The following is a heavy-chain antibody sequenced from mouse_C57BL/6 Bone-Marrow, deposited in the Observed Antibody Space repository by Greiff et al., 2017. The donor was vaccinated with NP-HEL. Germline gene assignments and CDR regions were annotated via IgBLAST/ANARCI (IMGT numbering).Heavy chain of an antibody. Sequence: QVTLNESGPGILQPSQTLSLTCSFSGFSLSTFGMGVGWIRQPSGKGLEWLAHILWDDVKYYNPAFKSRLTIPQDTSKNQGVLKIANVDTADTATYYCARIGDYYYDAMDYWGQGTSVTVSS. CDR1: GFSLSTFGMG. CDR3: ARIGDYYYDAMDY. V-gene: IGHV8-8*01. CDR2: ILWDDVK. J-gene: IGHJ4*01. D-gene: IGHD1-1*01.